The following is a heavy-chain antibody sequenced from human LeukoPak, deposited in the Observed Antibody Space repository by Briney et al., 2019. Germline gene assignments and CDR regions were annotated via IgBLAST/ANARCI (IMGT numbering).Heavy chain of an antibody. CDR3: AKANGGSYRFYYFDY. Sequence: GGSLRLSCAASGFTFSSYGMHWGRQAPGKGLEWVAVISYDGSNKYYADSVKGRFTISRDNSKNTLYLQMNSLRAEDTAVYYCAKANGGSYRFYYFDYWGQGTLVTVSS. CDR2: ISYDGSNK. D-gene: IGHD1-26*01. V-gene: IGHV3-30*18. J-gene: IGHJ4*02. CDR1: GFTFSSYG.